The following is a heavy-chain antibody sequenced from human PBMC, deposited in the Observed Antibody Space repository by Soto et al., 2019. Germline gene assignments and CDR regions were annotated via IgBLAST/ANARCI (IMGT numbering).Heavy chain of an antibody. Sequence: QVQLQQWGAGLPKPSATLSLTCAVYGAPFSGYYWTWIRQPPGKGLQWIGEINHTGSTKYNPSLKSRVTMSLDTSKHQFSLSLRSVTAADTAVYYCARGREIFGAVTPFEYWGQGTQGAVSS. CDR3: ARGREIFGAVTPFEY. CDR2: INHTGST. D-gene: IGHD3-3*01. V-gene: IGHV4-34*02. J-gene: IGHJ4*02. CDR1: GAPFSGYY.